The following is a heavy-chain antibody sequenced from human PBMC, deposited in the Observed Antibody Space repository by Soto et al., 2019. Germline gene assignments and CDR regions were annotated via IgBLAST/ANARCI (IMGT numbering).Heavy chain of an antibody. CDR2: ISYDGSNK. D-gene: IGHD3-3*01. Sequence: PGGSLRLSCAASGFTFSSYGMHWVRQAPGKGLEWVAVISYDGSNKYYADSVKGRFTISRDNSKNTLYLQMNSLRAEDTAVYYCAKDDWYYDFWSGLGPHPGPLDYWGQGTLVTVPQ. CDR1: GFTFSSYG. J-gene: IGHJ4*02. V-gene: IGHV3-30*18. CDR3: AKDDWYYDFWSGLGPHPGPLDY.